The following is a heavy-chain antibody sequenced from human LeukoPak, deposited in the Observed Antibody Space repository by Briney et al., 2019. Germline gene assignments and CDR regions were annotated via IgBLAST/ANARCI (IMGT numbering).Heavy chain of an antibody. D-gene: IGHD2-15*01. J-gene: IGHJ6*03. V-gene: IGHV4-34*01. CDR3: ASLSGGYCSGGSCSRGYMDV. CDR1: GGSFSGYY. Sequence: SETLSLTCAVYGGSFSGYYWSWIRQPPGKGLEWIGEINHSGSTNYNPSLKSRVTISVDTSKNQFSLKLSSVTAADTAVYYCASLSGGYCSGGSCSRGYMDVWGKGTTVTVSS. CDR2: INHSGST.